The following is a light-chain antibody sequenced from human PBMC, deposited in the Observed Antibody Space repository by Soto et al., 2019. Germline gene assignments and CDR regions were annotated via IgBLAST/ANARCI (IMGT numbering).Light chain of an antibody. V-gene: IGKV3-15*01. J-gene: IGKJ1*01. CDR1: QTVTTD. Sequence: EIVMTQSPVTLSVSPGERATLSCRASQTVTTDLAWYQQKPGQAPRLVIHGASTRATDFPARFSGSGSGTEFTLTISSLHPEDVATYYCQKYNSAPRTFGQGTKVEIK. CDR3: QKYNSAPRT. CDR2: GAS.